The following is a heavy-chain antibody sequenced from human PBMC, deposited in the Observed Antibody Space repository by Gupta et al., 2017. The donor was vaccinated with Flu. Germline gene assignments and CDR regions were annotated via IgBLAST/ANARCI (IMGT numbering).Heavy chain of an antibody. D-gene: IGHD6-13*01. J-gene: IGHJ5*02. V-gene: IGHV5-51*01. Sequence: EVQLVPSGAEVKKLGASLKISCKGSGYSFTSYWIGWVRQIPGKGLEWMGIIYPGDSDTRYSPSFQGQVTISADKSISTAYLQWSSLKASDTAMYYCARQPGSSWYLNWFDPWGQGTLVTVSS. CDR3: ARQPGSSWYLNWFDP. CDR2: IYPGDSDT. CDR1: GYSFTSYW.